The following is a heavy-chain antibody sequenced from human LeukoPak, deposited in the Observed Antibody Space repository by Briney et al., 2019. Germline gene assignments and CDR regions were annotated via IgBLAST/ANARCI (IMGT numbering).Heavy chain of an antibody. CDR2: ISGSGDNT. D-gene: IGHD3-10*01. J-gene: IGHJ4*02. V-gene: IGHV3-23*01. Sequence: GGSLRLSCAASGFTFSSHGMSWVRQAPGKGLEWVSTISGSGDNTYYADSVKGRFTISRDNSKNTLYLQMNSLRAEDTAVYYCTTDKLQGVTFDYWGQGTLVTVSS. CDR1: GFTFSSHG. CDR3: TTDKLQGVTFDY.